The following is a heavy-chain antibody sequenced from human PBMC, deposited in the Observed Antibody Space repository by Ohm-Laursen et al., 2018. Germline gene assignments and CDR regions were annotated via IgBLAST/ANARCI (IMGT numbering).Heavy chain of an antibody. V-gene: IGHV3-23*01. Sequence: SLRLSCAASGFIFNNYDMTWVRQAPGKGLEWASSLSGSGGTSYYADSVKGRFTISRDNAKNSLYLQMNSLRADDTSIYYCATGGTWDLDFWGQGTLVTVSS. CDR2: LSGSGGTS. D-gene: IGHD1-26*01. CDR3: ATGGTWDLDF. CDR1: GFIFNNYD. J-gene: IGHJ4*02.